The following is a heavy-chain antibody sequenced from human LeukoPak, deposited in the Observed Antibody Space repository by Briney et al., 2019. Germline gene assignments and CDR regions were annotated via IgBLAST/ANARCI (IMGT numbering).Heavy chain of an antibody. J-gene: IGHJ3*02. V-gene: IGHV3-21*01. D-gene: IGHD3-22*01. CDR3: ARDPEYYYDSSGYYYSAFDI. Sequence: PGGSLRLSCAASGFTFSSYSMNWVRQPPGKGLEWVSSISSSSSYIYYADSVKGRFTISRDNAKNSLYLQMNSLRAEDTAVYYCARDPEYYYDSSGYYYSAFDIWGQGTMVTVSS. CDR1: GFTFSSYS. CDR2: ISSSSSYI.